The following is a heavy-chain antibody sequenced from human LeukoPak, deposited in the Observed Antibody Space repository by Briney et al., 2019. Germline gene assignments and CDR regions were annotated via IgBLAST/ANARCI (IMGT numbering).Heavy chain of an antibody. CDR3: AKGAKYYDFWSGSALIIDY. V-gene: IGHV3-74*01. D-gene: IGHD3-3*01. Sequence: GGSLRLSCAASGITFSRFWMHWVRQAPGKGLVWVSRINTDGSLTNYADSVKGRFTISRDNAKNTLYLQMDSLRAEDTAVYYCAKGAKYYDFWSGSALIIDYWGQGTLVTVSS. CDR2: INTDGSLT. CDR1: GITFSRFW. J-gene: IGHJ4*02.